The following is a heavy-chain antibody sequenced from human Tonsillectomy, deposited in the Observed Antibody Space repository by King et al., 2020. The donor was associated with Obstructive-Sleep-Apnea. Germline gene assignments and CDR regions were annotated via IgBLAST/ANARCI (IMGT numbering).Heavy chain of an antibody. V-gene: IGHV3-21*01. CDR3: ARVRPMTYYETLSAYDY. CDR2: ISSSSSYI. Sequence: VQLVESGGGLVKPGGSLRLSCTASGFTFSRYNMNWVRQAPGKVLEWVSSISSSSSYIYYADSLKGRFTISRDNAENSLYLEMNSLRAEDTAIYYCARVRPMTYYETLSAYDYWGLGTLVTVSS. J-gene: IGHJ4*02. D-gene: IGHD3-9*01. CDR1: GFTFSRYN.